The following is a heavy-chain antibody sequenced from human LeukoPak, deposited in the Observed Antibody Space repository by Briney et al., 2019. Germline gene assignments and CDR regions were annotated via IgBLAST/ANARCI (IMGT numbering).Heavy chain of an antibody. CDR1: GFTFSSYA. D-gene: IGHD2-2*02. CDR3: ARSDIVVVPAAIPPPDY. V-gene: IGHV3-64*01. CDR2: ISSNGGST. J-gene: IGHJ4*02. Sequence: HPEGSLRLSCAASGFTFSSYAMHWVRQAPGKGLEYVSAISSNGGSTYYANSVKGRFTISRDNSKNTLYLQMGSLRAEDMAVYYCARSDIVVVPAAIPPPDYWGQGTLATVSS.